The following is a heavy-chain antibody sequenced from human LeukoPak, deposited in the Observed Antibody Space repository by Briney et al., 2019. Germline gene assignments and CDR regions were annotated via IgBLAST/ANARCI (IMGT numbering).Heavy chain of an antibody. D-gene: IGHD2-21*01. V-gene: IGHV3-30-3*01. CDR2: ISYDGSNK. CDR3: ARDSHYYHPGGDYSRAEYYHHGMVA. J-gene: IGHJ6*02. CDR1: GFTFSSYA. Sequence: GGSLRLSYAASGFTFSSYAMHLVRQAPGKGLEWVAVISYDGSNKYYADSVQGRFTISRDNSRNTLHLQMNSLRAEDTAVYYCARDSHYYHPGGDYSRAEYYHHGMVAWGQGNTVTASS.